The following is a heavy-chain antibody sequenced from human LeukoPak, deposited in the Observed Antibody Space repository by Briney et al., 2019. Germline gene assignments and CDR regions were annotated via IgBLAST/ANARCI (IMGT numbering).Heavy chain of an antibody. J-gene: IGHJ6*04. V-gene: IGHV1-69*04. CDR2: IMPIYGIA. Sequence: SSVKVSCKASGGTFGSKSISWVRQAPGQGLEWMGKIMPIYGIAKYAQQFLGRVTITADKFTSTAYMEVSSLRSEDTAVYYCARDEDGDEDDTGSWRNYYFNGMDVWGKGTTVTVSS. CDR3: ARDEDGDEDDTGSWRNYYFNGMDV. CDR1: GGTFGSKS. D-gene: IGHD3-10*01.